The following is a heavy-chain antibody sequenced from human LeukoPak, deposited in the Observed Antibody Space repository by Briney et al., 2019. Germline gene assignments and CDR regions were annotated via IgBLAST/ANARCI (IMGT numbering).Heavy chain of an antibody. CDR1: GGSISSGSYY. J-gene: IGHJ4*02. Sequence: SETLSLTCTVSGGSISSGSYYWSWIRQPPGKGLEWIGSIYYSGSTYYNPSLKSRVTISVDTSKNQFSLKLSSVTAADTAVYYCARAGPDSSGPLFDYWGQGTLVTVSS. V-gene: IGHV4-39*07. D-gene: IGHD3-22*01. CDR2: IYYSGST. CDR3: ARAGPDSSGPLFDY.